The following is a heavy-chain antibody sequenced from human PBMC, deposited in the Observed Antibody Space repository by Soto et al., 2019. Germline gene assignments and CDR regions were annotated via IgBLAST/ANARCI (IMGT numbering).Heavy chain of an antibody. CDR2: LSLKSGGT. CDR3: TRNSFYYNSSGYHDAFDI. Sequence: SVKVSCKASGYTISDYYVHWVRQAPGQGLEWMGWLSLKSGGTNYAQKFQGRVTMTRDTSICTAYLELSRLTSDDTAVYSCTRNSFYYNSSGYHDAFDIWG. V-gene: IGHV1-2*02. J-gene: IGHJ3*02. D-gene: IGHD3-22*01. CDR1: GYTISDYY.